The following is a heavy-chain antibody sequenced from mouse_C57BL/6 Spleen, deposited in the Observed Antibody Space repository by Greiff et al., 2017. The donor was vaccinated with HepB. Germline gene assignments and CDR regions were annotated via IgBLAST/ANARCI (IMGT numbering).Heavy chain of an antibody. V-gene: IGHV5-9-1*02. CDR2: ISSGGDYI. Sequence: DVMLVESGEGLVKPGGSLKLSCAASGFTFSSYAMSWVRQTPEKRLEWVAYISSGGDYIYYADTVKGRFTIARDNARNTLYLQMSSRKSENTDMYYCKRGTRLDYWGQGTTLTVSS. CDR3: KRGTRLDY. J-gene: IGHJ2*01. CDR1: GFTFSSYA.